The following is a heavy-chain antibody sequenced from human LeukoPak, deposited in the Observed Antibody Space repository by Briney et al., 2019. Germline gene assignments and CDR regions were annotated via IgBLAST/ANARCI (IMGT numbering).Heavy chain of an antibody. J-gene: IGHJ3*02. Sequence: SETLSLTCAVSDDSLSSHYRTWIRQPPGQGMGWIGYISYIGTTNYNPSLQSRVTISIDTAKNQFSLKLSSVTAADTAVYYCARDLVTVTKGFDIWGQGTVVSVSS. V-gene: IGHV4-59*11. D-gene: IGHD4-17*01. CDR3: ARDLVTVTKGFDI. CDR1: DDSLSSHY. CDR2: ISYIGTT.